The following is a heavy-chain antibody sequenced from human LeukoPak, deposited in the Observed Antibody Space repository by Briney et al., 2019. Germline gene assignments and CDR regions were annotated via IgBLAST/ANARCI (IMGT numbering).Heavy chain of an antibody. J-gene: IGHJ4*02. CDR1: GGSFSGYY. Sequence: TSETLSLTCAVYGGSFSGYYWSWIRQPPGKGLEWIGEINHSGSTNYNPSLKSRVTISVDTSKNQFSLKLSSVTAADTAVYYCARHDSSSWYSHRAKFDYWGQGTLVTVSS. CDR2: INHSGST. V-gene: IGHV4-34*01. CDR3: ARHDSSSWYSHRAKFDY. D-gene: IGHD6-13*01.